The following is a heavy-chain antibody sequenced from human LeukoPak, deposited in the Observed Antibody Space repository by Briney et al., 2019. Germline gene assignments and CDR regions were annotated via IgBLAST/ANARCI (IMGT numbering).Heavy chain of an antibody. CDR2: IYTSGST. CDR3: ARGSQRFLEWLPSRNYYYYYMDV. D-gene: IGHD3-3*01. CDR1: AGSVCIYY. J-gene: IGHJ6*03. Sequence: SATLSLTFTLSAGSVCIYYWAWIRQPPGKGLGGIGDIYTSGSTNYNPSLKSRVTISVDTSKNQFSLKLSSVTAADTAVYYCARGSQRFLEWLPSRNYYYYYMDVWGKGTTVTVSS. V-gene: IGHV4-4*09.